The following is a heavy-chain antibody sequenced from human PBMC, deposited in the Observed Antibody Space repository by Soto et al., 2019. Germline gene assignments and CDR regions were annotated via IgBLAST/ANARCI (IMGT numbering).Heavy chain of an antibody. V-gene: IGHV3-30-3*01. Sequence: HPGGSLRLSCAASGFTFSSYAMHWVRQAPGKGLEWVAVISYDGSNKYYADSVKGRFTISRDNSKNTLYLQMNSLRAEDTAVYYCAGHSIAAAGTRRYYYYGMDVWGQGTTVTVSS. CDR2: ISYDGSNK. CDR3: AGHSIAAAGTRRYYYYGMDV. CDR1: GFTFSSYA. D-gene: IGHD6-13*01. J-gene: IGHJ6*02.